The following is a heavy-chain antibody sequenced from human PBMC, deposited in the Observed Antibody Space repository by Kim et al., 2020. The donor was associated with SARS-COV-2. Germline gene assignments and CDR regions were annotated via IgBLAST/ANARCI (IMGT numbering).Heavy chain of an antibody. CDR3: ARGLISGYGWRIDY. D-gene: IGHD6-19*01. J-gene: IGHJ4*02. CDR2: INHSGST. CDR1: GGSFSGYY. V-gene: IGHV4-34*01. Sequence: SETLSLTCAVYGGSFSGYYWSWIRQPPGKGLEWIGEINHSGSTNYNPSLKSRVTISVDTSKNQFSLKLSSVTAADTAVYYCARGLISGYGWRIDYWGQGTLVTVSS.